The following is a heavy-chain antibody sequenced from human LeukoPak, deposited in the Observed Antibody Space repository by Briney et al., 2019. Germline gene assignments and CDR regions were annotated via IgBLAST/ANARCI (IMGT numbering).Heavy chain of an antibody. CDR2: ISSNGGNT. Sequence: PGGSLRFSCAASGFTFSTYAIHWVGQAQGKGLEYVSGISSNGGNTYNADSVKGRFTISRDNSKNTVNLQMSSLRAEDTAVYYCVKRSGLYFDYWGQGILVTVSS. CDR3: VKRSGLYFDY. D-gene: IGHD1-26*01. V-gene: IGHV3-64D*09. CDR1: GFTFSTYA. J-gene: IGHJ4*02.